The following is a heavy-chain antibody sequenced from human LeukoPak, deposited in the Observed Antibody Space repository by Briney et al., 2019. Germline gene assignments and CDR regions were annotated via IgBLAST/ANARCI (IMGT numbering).Heavy chain of an antibody. V-gene: IGHV3-23*01. CDR2: ITTTGSTT. CDR1: GFSFSSYA. D-gene: IGHD3-22*01. CDR3: AKEYDSGGYYADY. Sequence: GGSLRLSCAASGFSFSSYAMTWVRQAPGRGLEWVSSITTTGSTTAYADSVKGRFTISRDNSKNTLYLQMSSLRAGDTAVYYCAKEYDSGGYYADYWGQGTLVTVSS. J-gene: IGHJ4*02.